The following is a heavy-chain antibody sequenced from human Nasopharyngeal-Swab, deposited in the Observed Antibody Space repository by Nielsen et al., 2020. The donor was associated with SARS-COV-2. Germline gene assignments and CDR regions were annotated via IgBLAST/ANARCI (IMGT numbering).Heavy chain of an antibody. V-gene: IGHV3-33*01. Sequence: LSLTCAASGFTFSSYGMHWVRQAPGKGLEWVAVIWYDGSNKYYADSVKGRFTISRDNSKNTLYLQMNSLRGEDTAVYYCARESGVGELLGVSFDYWGQGTLVTVSS. CDR1: GFTFSSYG. J-gene: IGHJ4*02. CDR3: ARESGVGELLGVSFDY. D-gene: IGHD3-10*01. CDR2: IWYDGSNK.